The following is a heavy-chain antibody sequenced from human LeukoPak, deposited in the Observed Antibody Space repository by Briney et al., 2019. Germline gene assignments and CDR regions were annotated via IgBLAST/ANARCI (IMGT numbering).Heavy chain of an antibody. Sequence: SETLSLTCTVSGYSISSGYYWVWIRQPPGKGLEWIGSIYRSGSTNYNPSLKSRVTISVDTSKNQFSLKVNSVTAADTAVYYCARGDCSSTICYSPMDVWGKGTTVTISS. J-gene: IGHJ6*03. D-gene: IGHD2-2*01. V-gene: IGHV4-38-2*02. CDR1: GYSISSGYY. CDR2: IYRSGST. CDR3: ARGDCSSTICYSPMDV.